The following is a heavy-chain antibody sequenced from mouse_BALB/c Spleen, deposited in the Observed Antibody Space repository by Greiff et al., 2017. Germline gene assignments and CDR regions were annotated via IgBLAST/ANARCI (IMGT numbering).Heavy chain of an antibody. CDR3: ARYYGNYDYYAMDY. V-gene: IGHV5-6-3*01. CDR2: INSNGGST. CDR1: GFTFSSYG. Sequence: EVKLQESGGGLVQPGGSLKLSCAASGFTFSSYGMSWVRQTPDKRLELVATINSNGGSTYYPDSVKGRFTISRDNAKNTLYLQMSSLKSEDTAMYYCARYYGNYDYYAMDYWGQGTSVTVSS. D-gene: IGHD2-1*01. J-gene: IGHJ4*01.